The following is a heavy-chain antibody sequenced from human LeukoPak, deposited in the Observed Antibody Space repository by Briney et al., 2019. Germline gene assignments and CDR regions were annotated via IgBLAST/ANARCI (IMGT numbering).Heavy chain of an antibody. CDR2: VYSGGST. D-gene: IGHD2-8*01. CDR1: GFPVTSNY. J-gene: IGHJ3*02. Sequence: GGSLRLSCAVSGFPVTSNYMTWVRQAPGKGLEWVSIVYSGGSTYYADSAKGRFTISRDNSESTLYLQMNSLTAEDTAVYCCAREKWPQRAFDIWGQGTMVTVAS. CDR3: AREKWPQRAFDI. V-gene: IGHV3-66*01.